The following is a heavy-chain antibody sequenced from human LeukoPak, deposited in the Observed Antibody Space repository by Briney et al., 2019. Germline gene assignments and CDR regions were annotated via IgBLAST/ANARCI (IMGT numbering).Heavy chain of an antibody. V-gene: IGHV4-38-2*02. J-gene: IGHJ4*02. CDR1: GYSISSGYY. Sequence: SETLSLTCTVSGYSISSGYYWGWIRQPPGKGLEWIGNIYHSGSTCYNPSLKSRVTISLDTSKNQFSLKLSSVTAADTAIYYCARKDPGYSGYSDFDYWGQGTLVTVSS. CDR2: IYHSGST. D-gene: IGHD5-12*01. CDR3: ARKDPGYSGYSDFDY.